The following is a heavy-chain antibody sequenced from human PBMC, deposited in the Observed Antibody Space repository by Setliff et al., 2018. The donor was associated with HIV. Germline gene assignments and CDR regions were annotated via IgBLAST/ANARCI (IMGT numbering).Heavy chain of an antibody. J-gene: IGHJ4*02. V-gene: IGHV1-18*01. D-gene: IGHD3-22*01. CDR1: GYSFTSSG. CDR2: ISPNNGDT. Sequence: ASVKVSCKPSGYSFTSSGISWVRQAPGQGLEWLGWISPNNGDTTIPQRFQGRVTMTSDTSINTAYMELSSLRAEDTAVYYCAGDLFPYYHDSSPYYPPGYWGQGTLVTVSS. CDR3: AGDLFPYYHDSSPYYPPGY.